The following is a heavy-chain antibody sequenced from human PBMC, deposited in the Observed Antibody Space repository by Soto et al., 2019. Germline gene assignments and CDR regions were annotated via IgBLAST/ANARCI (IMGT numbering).Heavy chain of an antibody. CDR3: ARGDRFRCSGDRCFSDGLFLS. CDR2: INGGCSTM. Sequence: EVQLVESGGGLVQRGGSLRLSCAASGFTFGIYCMHWVRQAPGKGLEWISYINGGCSTMYYEDSVKGRFIISRDNADNSLYLQMNSLRDADTAVYYCARGDRFRCSGDRCFSDGLFLSWGQGTLVTVSS. D-gene: IGHD2-15*01. CDR1: GFTFGIYC. J-gene: IGHJ5*02. V-gene: IGHV3-48*02.